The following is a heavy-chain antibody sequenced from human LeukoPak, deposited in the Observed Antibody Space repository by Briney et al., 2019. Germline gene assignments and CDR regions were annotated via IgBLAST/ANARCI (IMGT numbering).Heavy chain of an antibody. J-gene: IGHJ4*02. Sequence: SETLSLTCAVYGGSFSGYYWSWLRQPPGKGLEWIGEINHSGSTNYNPSLKSRVTISVDTSKNQFSLKLSSVTAADTAVYYCARSSGVTMVRGGATDYWGQGTLVTVSS. V-gene: IGHV4-34*01. D-gene: IGHD3-10*01. CDR2: INHSGST. CDR1: GGSFSGYY. CDR3: ARSSGVTMVRGGATDY.